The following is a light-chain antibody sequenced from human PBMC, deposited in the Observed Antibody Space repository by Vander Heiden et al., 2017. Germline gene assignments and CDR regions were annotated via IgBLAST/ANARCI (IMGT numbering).Light chain of an antibody. CDR3: QSYDSSLSGSV. J-gene: IGLJ2*01. CDR1: SSNIGAGYD. Sequence: QSVLPQPPSVSGAPGQRVTISCTGSSSNIGAGYDVHWYQQLPGTAPKLLIYGHINRPSGVPDRFSDSKSGTSASLAITGLQAEDEADYYCQSYDSSLSGSVFGGGTKLTVL. CDR2: GHI. V-gene: IGLV1-40*01.